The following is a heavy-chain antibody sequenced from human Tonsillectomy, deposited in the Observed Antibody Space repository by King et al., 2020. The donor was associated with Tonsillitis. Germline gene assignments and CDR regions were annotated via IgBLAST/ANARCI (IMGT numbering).Heavy chain of an antibody. CDR1: GFSFTNAW. CDR3: TPDLHHRLLSLPLAFDY. V-gene: IGHV3-15*01. CDR2: IKSKTDGGTT. Sequence: VQLVESGGGLVKPGGSLRLSCAASGFSFTNAWMSWVRQAPGKGLEWVGRIKSKTDGGTTDYAAPVEGRFTISRDDSKNMLYLQMNSQKPENTAVYYCTPDLHHRLLSLPLAFDYWGQGTLVTVSS. D-gene: IGHD2-2*01. J-gene: IGHJ4*02.